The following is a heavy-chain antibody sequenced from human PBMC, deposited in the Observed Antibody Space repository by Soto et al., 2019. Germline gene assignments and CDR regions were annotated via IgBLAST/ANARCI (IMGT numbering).Heavy chain of an antibody. V-gene: IGHV1-2*02. J-gene: IGHJ4*02. D-gene: IGHD5-12*01. CDR3: GRGRSGQIVVFY. Sequence: GASVKVSCKASGYTFTGHYIHWVRQAPEQGPEWMGEIGPESGATRYAQKFQGRVTMTMDMSTTTVYMELSNLSPDDTAVYYCGRGRSGQIVVFYWAQGTLVTVSS. CDR2: IGPESGAT. CDR1: GYTFTGHY.